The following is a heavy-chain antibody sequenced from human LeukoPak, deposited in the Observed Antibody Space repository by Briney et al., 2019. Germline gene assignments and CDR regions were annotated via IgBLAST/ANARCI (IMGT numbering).Heavy chain of an antibody. CDR2: IKTDGTIT. J-gene: IGHJ6*02. D-gene: IGHD2-2*01. Sequence: PGGSLRLSCAAPGFTLSNYWMHWVRQAPGEGLVWVSRIKTDGTITNYADSVKGRFTISRDNAKNTLYLQMNSLRVEDTAVYYCVRVEIGTYHGMDVWGQGTTVTVSS. V-gene: IGHV3-74*01. CDR3: VRVEIGTYHGMDV. CDR1: GFTLSNYW.